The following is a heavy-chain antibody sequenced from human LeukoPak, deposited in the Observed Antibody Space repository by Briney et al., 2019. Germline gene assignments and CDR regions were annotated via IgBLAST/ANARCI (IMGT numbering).Heavy chain of an antibody. CDR2: ISSSGST. Sequence: SETLSLTCTVSGDSISSGDYYWSWIPQPAGKGLEWIGRISSSGSTNYNPSLKSRVTISVDTPKNQFSLKLTSVTASDSAVYYCASSNWLRDANFDSWGQGTLVTVSS. D-gene: IGHD6-13*01. CDR3: ASSNWLRDANFDS. J-gene: IGHJ4*02. CDR1: GDSISSGDYY. V-gene: IGHV4-61*02.